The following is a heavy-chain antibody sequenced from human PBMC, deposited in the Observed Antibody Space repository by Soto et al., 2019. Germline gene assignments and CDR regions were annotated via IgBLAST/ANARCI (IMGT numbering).Heavy chain of an antibody. CDR2: IYPGDSDT. CDR1: GYSFSNYW. J-gene: IGHJ4*02. V-gene: IGHV5-51*01. D-gene: IGHD1-20*01. Sequence: PGESLKISCNGSGYSFSNYWIGWVRQMPGKGLEWMGIIYPGDSDTRYSPSFQGQVTISADKSISTAYLQWRSLKASDSAMYYCARSRITGSTWTFDYWGQETLVTVSS. CDR3: ARSRITGSTWTFDY.